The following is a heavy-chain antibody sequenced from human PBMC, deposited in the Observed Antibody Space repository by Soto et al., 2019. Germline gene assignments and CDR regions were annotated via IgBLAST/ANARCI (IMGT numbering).Heavy chain of an antibody. CDR1: GGTFSSYA. D-gene: IGHD3-22*01. J-gene: IGHJ4*02. CDR2: IIPIFGTA. Sequence: GASVKVSCKASGGTFSSYAISWVRQAPGQGLEWMGGIIPIFGTANYAQKFQGRVTITADESTSTAYMELSSLRSEDTAVYYCARHYYDSSGYQPYYFDYWGQGTLVTVSS. V-gene: IGHV1-69*13. CDR3: ARHYYDSSGYQPYYFDY.